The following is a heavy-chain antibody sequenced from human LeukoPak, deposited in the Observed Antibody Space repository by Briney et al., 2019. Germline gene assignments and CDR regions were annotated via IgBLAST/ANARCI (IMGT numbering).Heavy chain of an antibody. CDR3: AKEGRATTDDAFDI. CDR2: IRYDGSNK. D-gene: IGHD4-17*01. V-gene: IGHV3-30*02. CDR1: GFTFSSYS. Sequence: GSLRLSCAASGFTFSSYSMNWVRQAPGKGLEWVAFIRYDGSNKYYADSVKGRFTISRDNSKNTLYLQMNSLRAEDTAVYYCAKEGRATTDDAFDIWGQGTMVTVSS. J-gene: IGHJ3*02.